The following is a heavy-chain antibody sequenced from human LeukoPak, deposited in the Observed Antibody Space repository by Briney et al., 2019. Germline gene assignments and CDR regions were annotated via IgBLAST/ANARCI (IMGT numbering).Heavy chain of an antibody. CDR2: IYYSGST. Sequence: PSETLSLTCTVSGGSISSYYWSWIRQHPGKGLEWIGYIYYSGSTYYNPSLKSRVTISVDTSKNQFSLKLSSVTAADTAVYYCARVPNQSKYSIGNYWGQGTLVTVSS. CDR3: ARVPNQSKYSIGNY. CDR1: GGSISSYY. V-gene: IGHV4-59*06. D-gene: IGHD1-14*01. J-gene: IGHJ4*02.